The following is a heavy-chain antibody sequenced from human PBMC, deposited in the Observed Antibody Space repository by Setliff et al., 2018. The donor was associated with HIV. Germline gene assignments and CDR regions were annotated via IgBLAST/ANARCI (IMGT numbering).Heavy chain of an antibody. CDR1: GGSISSGRYS. CDR3: ARHPQDVWGNYRFPLYYFDY. D-gene: IGHD3-16*02. CDR2: MYEGDST. V-gene: IGHV4-30-2*01. Sequence: PSETLSLTCAVSGGSISSGRYSWSWIRQPPGKGLEWIGYMYEGDSTNYNPSLKSRVTISVDMSKNQFSLKLTSVTAADTAVYYCARHPQDVWGNYRFPLYYFDYWGQGTLVTVSS. J-gene: IGHJ4*02.